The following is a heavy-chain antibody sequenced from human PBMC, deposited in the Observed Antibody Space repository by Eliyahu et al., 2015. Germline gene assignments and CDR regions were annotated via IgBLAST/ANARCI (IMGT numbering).Heavy chain of an antibody. V-gene: IGHV1-8*01. CDR2: MNPNSGHT. CDR1: GYTFTSYD. J-gene: IGHJ4*02. CDR3: ARVAGSVDY. Sequence: ASGYTFTSYDINWVRQAAGQGLEWMGWMNPNSGHTGYAQKFQGRVTMTRNTSIRTAYMELSSLRSEDTAVYYCARVAGSVDYWGQGTLLTVSS.